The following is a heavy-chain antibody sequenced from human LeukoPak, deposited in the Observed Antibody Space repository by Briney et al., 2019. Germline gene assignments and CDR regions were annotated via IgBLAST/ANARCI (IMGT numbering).Heavy chain of an antibody. CDR2: IYYSGST. Sequence: SETLSLTCTVSGGSISSYYWSWIRQPPGKGLEWIGYIYYSGSTNYNPSLKSRVTISVDTSKNQFSLKLSSVTAADTAVYYCARVYPRLRYGVVIMYYFDYWGQGTLVTVSS. V-gene: IGHV4-59*01. J-gene: IGHJ4*02. D-gene: IGHD3-3*01. CDR3: ARVYPRLRYGVVIMYYFDY. CDR1: GGSISSYY.